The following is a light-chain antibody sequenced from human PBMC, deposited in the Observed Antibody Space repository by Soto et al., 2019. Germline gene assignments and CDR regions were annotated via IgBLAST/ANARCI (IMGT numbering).Light chain of an antibody. J-gene: IGLJ1*01. CDR1: RSDVGAYNY. V-gene: IGLV2-14*01. Sequence: QSALAQPASVSGSPGRSIAISCTGTRSDVGAYNYVSWYQQHPGKAPKLMISEVTNRPSGVSDRFSGSKSGNTASLTISGLQAEDEADYYCSSFTSRFTFVFGTGTKVTVL. CDR3: SSFTSRFTFV. CDR2: EVT.